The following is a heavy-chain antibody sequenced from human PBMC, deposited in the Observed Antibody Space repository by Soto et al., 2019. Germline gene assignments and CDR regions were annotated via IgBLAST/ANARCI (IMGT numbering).Heavy chain of an antibody. J-gene: IGHJ4*02. CDR1: GFTFSSYA. Sequence: GGSLRLSCAASGFTFSSYAMSWVRQAPGKGLEWVSAISGSGGSTYYADSVKGRVTISRDNSKNTLYLQMNSLRAEDTAVYYWATGPHPGFGEFSRFDYWGQETLVTVSS. CDR2: ISGSGGST. D-gene: IGHD3-10*01. V-gene: IGHV3-23*01. CDR3: ATGPHPGFGEFSRFDY.